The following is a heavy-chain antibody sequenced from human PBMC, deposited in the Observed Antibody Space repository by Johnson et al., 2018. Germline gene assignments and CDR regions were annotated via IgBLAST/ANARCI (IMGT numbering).Heavy chain of an antibody. Sequence: QVQLVQSGAEVKKPGSSVKVSCKASGGTFSSYTISWVRQAPGQGLEWMGRIIPILGIAHYAQKFQGRVTITADKSTSTADMELSSLRSEDTAVYYWASSGPFACAGTKDADSDFYDDMDVWGKGTTGTVPS. CDR2: IIPILGIA. D-gene: IGHD6-13*01. J-gene: IGHJ6*03. V-gene: IGHV1-69*09. CDR1: GGTFSSYT. CDR3: ASSGPFACAGTKDADSDFYDDMDV.